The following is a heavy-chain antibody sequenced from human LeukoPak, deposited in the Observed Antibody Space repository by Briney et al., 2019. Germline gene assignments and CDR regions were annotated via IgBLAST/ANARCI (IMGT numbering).Heavy chain of an antibody. CDR3: AREESGSSGWYDY. J-gene: IGHJ4*02. CDR2: ISSRSTYI. V-gene: IGHV3-21*01. CDR1: GFTFSSYS. Sequence: GGSLRLSCAASGFTFSSYSMNRVRQAPGKGLEWVSSISSRSTYIYYADSVKGRFTISRDNARNSLYLQMNSLRAEDTAVYYCAREESGSSGWYDYWGQGTLVTVSS. D-gene: IGHD6-19*01.